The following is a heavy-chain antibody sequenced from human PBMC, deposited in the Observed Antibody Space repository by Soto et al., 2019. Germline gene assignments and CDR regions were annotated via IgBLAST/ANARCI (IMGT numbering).Heavy chain of an antibody. J-gene: IGHJ5*02. Sequence: PGGSLRLSCAASGFTFSSYAMSWVRQAPGKGLKWVSGISGSGDSTYYGDSVKGRFTISRDNSKNTLYVQMNSLRAEDTAVYYCALGYSYAPFDPWGQGTLVTVSS. CDR2: ISGSGDST. D-gene: IGHD5-18*01. V-gene: IGHV3-23*01. CDR1: GFTFSSYA. CDR3: ALGYSYAPFDP.